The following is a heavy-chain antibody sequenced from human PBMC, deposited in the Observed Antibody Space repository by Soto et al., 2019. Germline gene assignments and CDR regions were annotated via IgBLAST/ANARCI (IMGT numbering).Heavy chain of an antibody. Sequence: QVQLVQSGAEVKKPGASVKVSCKASGYTFTSYGISWVRQAPGQGLEWMGWISAYNGNTNYAQKLQGRVTMTTDTSTSTAYMELRSLRSADTAVYYCARALAYCSSTSCYSFDYWGQGTLVTVSS. CDR3: ARALAYCSSTSCYSFDY. CDR2: ISAYNGNT. D-gene: IGHD2-2*01. CDR1: GYTFTSYG. V-gene: IGHV1-18*04. J-gene: IGHJ4*02.